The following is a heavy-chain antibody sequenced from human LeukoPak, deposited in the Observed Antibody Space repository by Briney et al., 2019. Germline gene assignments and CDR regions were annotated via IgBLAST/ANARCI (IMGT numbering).Heavy chain of an antibody. Sequence: ASVKVSCKASGYRFSSYGISWVRQAPGQGLEWMGWISAYNGNTNYAQKLQGRVTMTTDTSTSTAYMELRSLRSDDTAVYYCARTEYYYDSSGHPRSNAFDIWGQGTMVTVPS. J-gene: IGHJ3*02. V-gene: IGHV1-18*01. CDR3: ARTEYYYDSSGHPRSNAFDI. CDR1: GYRFSSYG. D-gene: IGHD3-22*01. CDR2: ISAYNGNT.